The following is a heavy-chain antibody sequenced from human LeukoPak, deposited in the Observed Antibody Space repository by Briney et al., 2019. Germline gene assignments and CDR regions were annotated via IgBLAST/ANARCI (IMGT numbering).Heavy chain of an antibody. J-gene: IGHJ5*02. D-gene: IGHD3-10*01. Sequence: SETLSLTCTVSGASISNYYWSWIRQPAGRGLEWIGRISTSGSTNYNPSLKSRVTMSVDTSKNQFSLKLSSVTAADTALYYCARELGHYGSGSLEYWFDPWGQGTLVTVSS. V-gene: IGHV4-4*07. CDR1: GASISNYY. CDR2: ISTSGST. CDR3: ARELGHYGSGSLEYWFDP.